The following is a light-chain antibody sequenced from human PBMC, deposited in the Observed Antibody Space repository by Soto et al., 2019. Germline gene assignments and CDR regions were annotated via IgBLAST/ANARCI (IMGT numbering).Light chain of an antibody. Sequence: AIQVTQSPSSLSASVGDRVTITCRTSQGIRSALGWYQQKPGKVPKLLIYAASTLQSGVPSRFSGSGSGRDFTLTITSLQSEDFAVYYCQQYGNWPPVTFGGGTKV. CDR2: AAS. J-gene: IGKJ4*01. V-gene: IGKV1-6*01. CDR3: QQYGNWPPVT. CDR1: QGIRSA.